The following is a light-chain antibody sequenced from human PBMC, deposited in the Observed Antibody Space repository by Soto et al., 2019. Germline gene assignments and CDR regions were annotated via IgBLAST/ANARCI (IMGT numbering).Light chain of an antibody. CDR2: GAS. J-gene: IGKJ2*01. V-gene: IGKV3-20*01. Sequence: ESMLTQSPGTLSLSPGERATLSCRASQGVSTRYLAWYQQKPGQAPRPLIYGASIRAAGIPDRFSGSGYGTDFTITISRLEPEEFAVYYCHQFGSSPLAFTFGQGTKLEI. CDR1: QGVSTRY. CDR3: HQFGSSPLAFT.